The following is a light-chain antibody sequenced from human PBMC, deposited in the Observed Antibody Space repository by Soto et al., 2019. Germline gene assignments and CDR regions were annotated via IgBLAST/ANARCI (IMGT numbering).Light chain of an antibody. CDR2: DVS. Sequence: QSVLTQPASVSGSPGQSITISCTGTSSDVGGYNYVSWYQQHPGKAPKLMIYDVSNRHSGVSNRFSGSKSGNTASLTISGLQAEDEADYYCSSYTTSGSLVFGGGTKVTVL. CDR1: SSDVGGYNY. CDR3: SSYTTSGSLV. V-gene: IGLV2-14*01. J-gene: IGLJ2*01.